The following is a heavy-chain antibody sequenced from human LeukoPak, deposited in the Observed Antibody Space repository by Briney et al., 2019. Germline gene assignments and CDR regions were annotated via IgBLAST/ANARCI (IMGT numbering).Heavy chain of an antibody. Sequence: SETLSLTCTVSGGSISSYYWSWIRQPPGKGLEWIGEINHSGSTNYNPSLKSRVTISVDTSKNQFSLKLSSVTAADTAVYYCARGRGRVVVTAITKDNWFDPWGQGTLVTVSS. CDR3: ARGRGRVVVTAITKDNWFDP. CDR1: GGSISSYY. CDR2: INHSGST. D-gene: IGHD2-21*02. V-gene: IGHV4-34*01. J-gene: IGHJ5*02.